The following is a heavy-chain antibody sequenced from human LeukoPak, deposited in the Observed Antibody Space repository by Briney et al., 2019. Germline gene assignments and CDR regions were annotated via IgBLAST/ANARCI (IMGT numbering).Heavy chain of an antibody. J-gene: IGHJ6*03. V-gene: IGHV4-39*07. CDR2: IYYSGST. CDR3: AREAPYYMDV. CDR1: GGSISSSSYY. Sequence: PSETLSLTCTVSGGSISSSSYYWGWIRQPPGKGLEWIGSIYYSGSTYYNPYLKSRVTISVDTSKNQFSLKLSSVTAADTAVYYCAREAPYYMDVWGKGTTVTVSS.